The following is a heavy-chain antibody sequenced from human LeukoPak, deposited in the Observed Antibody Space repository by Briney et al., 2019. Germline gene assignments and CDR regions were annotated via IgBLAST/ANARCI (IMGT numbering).Heavy chain of an antibody. D-gene: IGHD7-27*01. CDR1: GFTFSYYY. CDR2: NSSNSSYT. J-gene: IGHJ4*02. V-gene: IGHV3-11*05. Sequence: GGSLRLSCAAYGFTFSYYYRGWIRQAPGKGLECVSYNSSNSSYTNYADSVKGRFTIAKDNANKSLYLQMNSLRAEDTAVYYCAKDSAGDYFDYWGQGTLVTVSS. CDR3: AKDSAGDYFDY.